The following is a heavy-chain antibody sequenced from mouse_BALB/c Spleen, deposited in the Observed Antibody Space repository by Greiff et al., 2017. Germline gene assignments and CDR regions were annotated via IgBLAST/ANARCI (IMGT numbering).Heavy chain of an antibody. V-gene: IGHV3-8*02. D-gene: IGHD2-4*01. Sequence: EVQLQESGPSLVKPSQTLSLTCSVTGDSITSGYWNWIRKFPGNKLEYMGYISYSGSTYYNPSLKSRISITRDTSKNQYYLQLNSVTTEDTATYYCARRQGLRLYAMDYWGQGTSVTVSS. CDR1: GDSITSGY. CDR2: ISYSGST. CDR3: ARRQGLRLYAMDY. J-gene: IGHJ4*01.